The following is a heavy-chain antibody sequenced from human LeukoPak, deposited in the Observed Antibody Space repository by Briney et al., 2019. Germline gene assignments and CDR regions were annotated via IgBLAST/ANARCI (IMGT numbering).Heavy chain of an antibody. CDR2: ISPYNGNT. CDR1: GYTFTSYG. J-gene: IGHJ4*02. V-gene: IGHV1-18*01. CDR3: ASSFAIAARPAGLGY. D-gene: IGHD6-6*01. Sequence: ASVKVSCKASGYTFTSYGISWMRQAPGQGLEWMGWISPYNGNTNYAQKLQGRLTMTTDTSTSTAYMELRSLRSDDTAVYYCASSFAIAARPAGLGYWGQGTLVTVSS.